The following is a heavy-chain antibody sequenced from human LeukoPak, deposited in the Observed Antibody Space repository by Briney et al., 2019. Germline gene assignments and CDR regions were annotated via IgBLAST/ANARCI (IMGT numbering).Heavy chain of an antibody. CDR1: GFTFSNYW. D-gene: IGHD6-19*01. CDR2: ISYDGSHK. J-gene: IGHJ4*02. CDR3: AKDATGVQWLVPFFDY. Sequence: PGGSLRLSCAASGFTFSNYWMSWVRRAPGKGLEWVAVISYDGSHKYYADSVKGRFTISRDNSKNTLYLQTNSLGAEDTAVYYCAKDATGVQWLVPFFDYWGQGTLVTVSS. V-gene: IGHV3-30*18.